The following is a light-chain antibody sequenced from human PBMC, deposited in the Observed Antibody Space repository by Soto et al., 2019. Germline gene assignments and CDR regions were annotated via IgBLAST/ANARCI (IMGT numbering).Light chain of an antibody. J-gene: IGKJ5*01. V-gene: IGKV3-15*01. Sequence: EIVMTKSPATVSVSPGVRSPVSGRARQSLGSNFLAWYQQNPGQAPRLLIYGASTRATGIPARFSGSGSGTEFTLTIRSLQSEDFAVYFCQKYNNWPPITFGQGTRLEIK. CDR1: QSLGSN. CDR2: GAS. CDR3: QKYNNWPPIT.